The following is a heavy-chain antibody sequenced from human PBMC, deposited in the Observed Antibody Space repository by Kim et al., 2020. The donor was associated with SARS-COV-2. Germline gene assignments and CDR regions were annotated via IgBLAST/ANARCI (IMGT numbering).Heavy chain of an antibody. CDR3: ARVSYRSPGY. D-gene: IGHD2-15*01. J-gene: IGHJ4*02. Sequence: STYYNPSRKSRVTISVDTSKNQFSLKLSSVTAADTAVYYCARVSYRSPGYWGQGNLVTVSS. CDR2: ST. V-gene: IGHV4-31*02.